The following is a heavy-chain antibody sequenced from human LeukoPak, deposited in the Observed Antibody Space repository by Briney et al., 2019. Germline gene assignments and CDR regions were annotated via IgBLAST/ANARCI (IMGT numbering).Heavy chain of an antibody. CDR2: ISPHSGDT. CDR1: GYTFTDYY. D-gene: IGHD3-3*01. J-gene: IGHJ5*02. CDR3: ARERTYTDFWSGYYA. Sequence: ASVKVSCKASGYTFTDYYMHWVRQVPGQGFEWMEWISPHSGDTNYAQKFQGRVTMTRDTSISTAYMELSRLRSDDTAVYYCARERTYTDFWSGYYAWGQGTLVTVSS. V-gene: IGHV1-2*02.